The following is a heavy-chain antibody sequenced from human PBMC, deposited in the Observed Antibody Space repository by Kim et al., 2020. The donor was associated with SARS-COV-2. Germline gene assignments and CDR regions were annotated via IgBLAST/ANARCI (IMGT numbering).Heavy chain of an antibody. CDR3: ARVHTSSWEIDY. CDR1: GYSITSGYY. J-gene: IGHJ4*02. D-gene: IGHD6-13*01. Sequence: SETLSLICSVSGYSITSGYYWAWIRQPPGKGLQWIGNLFHSGSTYYTPSLKSRVTTSLDTSRNQFSLNLTSVTVADTAVYYCARVHTSSWEIDYWGQGTL. V-gene: IGHV4-38-2*02. CDR2: LFHSGST.